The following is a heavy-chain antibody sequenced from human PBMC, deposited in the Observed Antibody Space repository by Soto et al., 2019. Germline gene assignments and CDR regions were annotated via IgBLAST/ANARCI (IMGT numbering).Heavy chain of an antibody. CDR1: GGSISSYY. J-gene: IGHJ4*02. CDR3: ARVPTIAAEDY. Sequence: SETLSLTCTVSGGSISSYYWSWIRQPPGKGLEWIGYIYYSGSTNYNPSLKSRVTISVDTSKNQFSLKLSSVTAADTAVYYCARVPTIAAEDYWGQGTLVTVS. D-gene: IGHD6-13*01. CDR2: IYYSGST. V-gene: IGHV4-59*01.